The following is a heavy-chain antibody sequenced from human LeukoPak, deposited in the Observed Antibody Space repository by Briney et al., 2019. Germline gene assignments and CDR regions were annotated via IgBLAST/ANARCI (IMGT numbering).Heavy chain of an antibody. CDR2: INHSGST. V-gene: IGHV4-34*01. CDR1: GGSFSGYY. J-gene: IGHJ4*02. CDR3: ASWGFTMVRGVRVEKDY. Sequence: SETLSLTCAVYGGSFSGYYWSWIRQPPGKGLEWIGEINHSGSTNYNPSLKSRVTISVDTSKNQFSLKLSSVTAADTAVYYCASWGFTMVRGVRVEKDYWGQGTLVTVSS. D-gene: IGHD3-10*01.